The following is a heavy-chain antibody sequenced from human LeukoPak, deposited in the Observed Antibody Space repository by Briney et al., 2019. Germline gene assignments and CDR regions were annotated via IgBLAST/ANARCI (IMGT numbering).Heavy chain of an antibody. J-gene: IGHJ6*02. D-gene: IGHD6-6*01. CDR3: ARQYSSSSWGRIFYGMDV. Sequence: PSETLSLTCTVSGGSVSSGSYYWGWIRQPPGKGLEWIGYIYYSGSTNYNPSLKSRVTISVDTSKNQFSLKLSSVTAADTAVYYCARQYSSSSWGRIFYGMDVWGQGTTVTVSS. CDR1: GGSVSSGSYY. CDR2: IYYSGST. V-gene: IGHV4-61*01.